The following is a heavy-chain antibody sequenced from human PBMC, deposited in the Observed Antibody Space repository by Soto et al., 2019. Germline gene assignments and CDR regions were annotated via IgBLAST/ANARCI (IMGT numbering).Heavy chain of an antibody. Sequence: QLQLQESGPGLVKPSETLSLTCTVSGGSISSSSYYWGWIRQPPGKGLEWIGSIYYSGSTYYNPSLKSRVTISVDTSKNQFSLKLSSVTAADTAVYYCARTPVVVAATRAFDIWGQGTMVTVSS. CDR1: GGSISSSSYY. J-gene: IGHJ3*02. V-gene: IGHV4-39*01. D-gene: IGHD2-15*01. CDR3: ARTPVVVAATRAFDI. CDR2: IYYSGST.